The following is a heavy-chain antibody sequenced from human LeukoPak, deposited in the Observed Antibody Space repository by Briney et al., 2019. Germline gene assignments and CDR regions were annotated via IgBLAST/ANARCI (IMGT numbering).Heavy chain of an antibody. CDR3: ATNGGRWLQLQVEYFDY. D-gene: IGHD5-24*01. Sequence: SVKVSCKASGGTFSSYAISWVRQTPGQGLEWMGRIIPIFGTANYAQKFQGRVTITTDESTSTAYMELSSLRSEDTAVYYCATNGGRWLQLQVEYFDYWGQGTLVTVSS. J-gene: IGHJ4*02. CDR1: GGTFSSYA. V-gene: IGHV1-69*05. CDR2: IIPIFGTA.